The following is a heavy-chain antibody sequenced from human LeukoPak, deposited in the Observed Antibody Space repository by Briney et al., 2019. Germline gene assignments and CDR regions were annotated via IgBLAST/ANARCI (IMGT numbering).Heavy chain of an antibody. V-gene: IGHV4-34*01. Sequence: SETLSLTCAVYGGSFSGYYWSWIRQPPGKGLERIGEINHSGSTNYNPSLKSRVTISVDTSKNQFSLKLSSVTAADTAVYYCASRSFYGSGSYYRRWGQGTLVTVSS. J-gene: IGHJ4*02. CDR2: INHSGST. CDR3: ASRSFYGSGSYYRR. D-gene: IGHD3-10*01. CDR1: GGSFSGYY.